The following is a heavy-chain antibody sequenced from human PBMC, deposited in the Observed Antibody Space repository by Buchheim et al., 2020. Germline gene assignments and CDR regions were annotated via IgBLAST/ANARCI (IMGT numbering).Heavy chain of an antibody. CDR3: ARREGGSYYEIWFDP. D-gene: IGHD1-26*01. V-gene: IGHV4-39*01. CDR2: IYYSGST. CDR1: GGSISSSSYY. Sequence: QLQLQESGPGLVKPSETLSLTCTVSGGSISSSSYYWDWIRQPPGKGLEWIGSIYYSGSTYYNPSLKSRVTISVDTSKNQFSLKLSSVTAADTAVYYCARREGGSYYEIWFDPWGQGTL. J-gene: IGHJ5*02.